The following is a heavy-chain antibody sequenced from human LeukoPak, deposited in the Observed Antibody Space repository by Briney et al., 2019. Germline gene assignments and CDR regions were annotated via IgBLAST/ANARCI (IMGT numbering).Heavy chain of an antibody. CDR1: GVXISSSSYY. CDR3: ARFSAAAYDY. J-gene: IGHJ4*02. Sequence: SETLSLTCTVSGVXISSSSYYWGWIRQPPGKGLEWIGSIYYSGTTYYNPSLKTRVTISVGTSKNQFSLKLSSVTAADTAVYYCARFSAAAYDYWGQGTLVTVSS. V-gene: IGHV4-39*01. D-gene: IGHD6-13*01. CDR2: IYYSGTT.